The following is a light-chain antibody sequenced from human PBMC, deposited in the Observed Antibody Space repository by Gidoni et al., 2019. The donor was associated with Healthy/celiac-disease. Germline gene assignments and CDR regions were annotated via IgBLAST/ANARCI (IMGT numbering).Light chain of an antibody. CDR1: QSVSSN. J-gene: IGKJ2*02. CDR3: QQYNNWPPRGGRT. V-gene: IGKV3-15*01. CDR2: GAS. Sequence: IVMTQSPATLSVSPGERATLACRASQSVSSNLAWYQQKPGQAPRLLIYGASTRATGIPARFSGSGSGTEFTLTISSLQSEDFAVYYCQQYNNWPPRGGRTFGQGTKLEIK.